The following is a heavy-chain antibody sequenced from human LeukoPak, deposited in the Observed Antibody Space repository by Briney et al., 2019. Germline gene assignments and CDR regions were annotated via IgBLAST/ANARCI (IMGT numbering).Heavy chain of an antibody. V-gene: IGHV4-39*01. Sequence: SETLSLTCTVSGASVSSSDYYWGWIRQPPGKGLEWIGNIYFSGGTYYNPSLKSRVTMPVDTSNNQFSLKLSSVTATDTALYYCARLFIRDIVVVPAASIDSWGQGTLVTVSS. D-gene: IGHD2-2*01. CDR3: ARLFIRDIVVVPAASIDS. CDR2: IYFSGGT. J-gene: IGHJ4*02. CDR1: GASVSSSDYY.